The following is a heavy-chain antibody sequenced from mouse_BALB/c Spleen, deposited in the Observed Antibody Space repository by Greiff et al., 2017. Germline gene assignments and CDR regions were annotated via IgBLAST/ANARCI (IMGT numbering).Heavy chain of an antibody. Sequence: EVQLQQSGPGLVKPSQSLSLTCTVTGYSITSDYAWNWIRQFPGNKLEWMGYISYSGSTSYNPSLKSRISITRDTSKNQFFLQLNSVTTEDTATYYCAKRRDYGYAWFAYWGQGTLVTVSA. D-gene: IGHD2-2*01. J-gene: IGHJ3*01. CDR1: GYSITSDYA. V-gene: IGHV3-2*02. CDR3: AKRRDYGYAWFAY. CDR2: ISYSGST.